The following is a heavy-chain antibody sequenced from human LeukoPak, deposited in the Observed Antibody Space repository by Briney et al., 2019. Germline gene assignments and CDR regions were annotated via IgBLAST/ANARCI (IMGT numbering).Heavy chain of an antibody. CDR3: ARGHPVVYSSSYRHLRGTLPDY. CDR1: GYTFTGYY. V-gene: IGHV1-2*02. CDR2: INPNSGGT. J-gene: IGHJ4*02. D-gene: IGHD6-6*01. Sequence: ASVKVSCKASGYTFTGYYMHWVRQAPGQGLEWMGWINPNSGGTNYAQKFQGRVTMTRDTSISTAYMELSRLRSDDTAVYYCARGHPVVYSSSYRHLRGTLPDYWGQGTLVTVSS.